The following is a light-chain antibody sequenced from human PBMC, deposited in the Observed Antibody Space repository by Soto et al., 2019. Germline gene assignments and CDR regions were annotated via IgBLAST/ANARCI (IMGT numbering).Light chain of an antibody. V-gene: IGKV3-15*01. CDR3: QQYNNWLWT. CDR2: GAS. J-gene: IGKJ1*01. Sequence: EIGMTQSPATLSVSPGERATLSCRASQSVSSYLAWYQNKPGQAHSLLIYGASTRATGIPARFSGSGSGTEFTLPISSLQSEDFAVYYCQQYNNWLWTFGQGTKVEIK. CDR1: QSVSSY.